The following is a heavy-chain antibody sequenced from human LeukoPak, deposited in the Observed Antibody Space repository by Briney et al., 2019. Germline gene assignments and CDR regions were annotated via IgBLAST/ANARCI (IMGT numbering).Heavy chain of an antibody. CDR2: IYYSGST. Sequence: SETLSLTCTVSGDSISSYYWSWIRQPPGKGLEWIGYIYYSGSTNYNPSLKSRVTISVDTSKNQFSLKLTSVTAADTAVYYRARQPAGQGLDFWGQGALVTVSS. V-gene: IGHV4-59*08. D-gene: IGHD2-2*01. CDR3: ARQPAGQGLDF. CDR1: GDSISSYY. J-gene: IGHJ4*02.